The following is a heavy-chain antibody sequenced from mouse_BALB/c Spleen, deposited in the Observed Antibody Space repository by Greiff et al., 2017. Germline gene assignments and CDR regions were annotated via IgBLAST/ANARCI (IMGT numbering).Heavy chain of an antibody. CDR2: ILPGSGST. V-gene: IGHV1-9*01. CDR3: ARSDDSYAMDY. J-gene: IGHJ4*01. CDR1: GYTFSSYW. Sequence: QVQLQQSGAELMKPGASVKISCKATGYTFSSYWIEWVKQRPGHGLEWIGEILPGSGSTNYNEKFKGKATFTADTSSNTAYMQLSSLTSEDSAVYYCARSDDSYAMDYWGQGTSVTVSS.